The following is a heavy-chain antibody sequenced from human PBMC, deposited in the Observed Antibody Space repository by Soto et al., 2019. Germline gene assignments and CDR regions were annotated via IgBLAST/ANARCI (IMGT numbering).Heavy chain of an antibody. CDR2: ISYDGSNK. D-gene: IGHD2-21*02. CDR3: APTPSADYYFDY. V-gene: IGHV3-30*04. Sequence: PGGSLRLSCAASRFTFSDYAMHWVRQAPGKGLEWVALISYDGSNKYYADSVKGRFTISRDNSKNTLYLQMNSLRAEDTAVYYCAPTPSADYYFDYWGQGTLVTVSS. CDR1: RFTFSDYA. J-gene: IGHJ4*02.